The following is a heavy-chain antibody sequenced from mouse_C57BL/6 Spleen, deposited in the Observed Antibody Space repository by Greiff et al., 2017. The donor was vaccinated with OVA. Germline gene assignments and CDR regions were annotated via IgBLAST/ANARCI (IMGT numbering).Heavy chain of an antibody. D-gene: IGHD4-1*02. Sequence: EVQLVESAGGLVQPGSSMKLSCTASGFTFSDYYMAWVRQVPEKGLEWVANINYDGSSTYYLDSLKSRFIISRDNAKNILYLQMSSLKSEDTATYYCARVSQLGFDYWGQGTTLTVSS. CDR2: INYDGSST. J-gene: IGHJ2*01. CDR1: GFTFSDYY. CDR3: ARVSQLGFDY. V-gene: IGHV5-16*01.